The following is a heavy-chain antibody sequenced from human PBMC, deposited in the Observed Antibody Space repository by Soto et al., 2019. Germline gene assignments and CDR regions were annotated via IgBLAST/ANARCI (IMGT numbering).Heavy chain of an antibody. CDR1: GYTFTAYW. Sequence: LKISCKGSGYTFTAYWIGWVRQMPGKGLEWMAIIFPGDSDTRYSPSFQGQVTISADKSINTAYLQWSSLKASDTAIYYCARRPIVGPTSYYFDYGGQGTLVTVSS. D-gene: IGHD1-26*01. CDR2: IFPGDSDT. J-gene: IGHJ4*02. CDR3: ARRPIVGPTSYYFDY. V-gene: IGHV5-51*01.